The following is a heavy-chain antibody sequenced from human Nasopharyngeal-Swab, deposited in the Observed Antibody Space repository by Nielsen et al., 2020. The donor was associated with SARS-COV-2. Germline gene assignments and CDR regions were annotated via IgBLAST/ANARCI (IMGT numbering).Heavy chain of an antibody. CDR2: IYYSGST. CDR1: GGSISSYY. V-gene: IGHV4-59*01. J-gene: IGHJ3*02. Sequence: GSLRLSCTVSGGSISSYYWSWIRQPPGKGLEWIGYIYYSGSTNYNPSLKSRVTISVDTSKNQFSLKLSSVTAADTAVFYCGRETGSWTGGGAFDIWGQGIMVTVSS. CDR3: GRETGSWTGGGAFDI. D-gene: IGHD6-13*01.